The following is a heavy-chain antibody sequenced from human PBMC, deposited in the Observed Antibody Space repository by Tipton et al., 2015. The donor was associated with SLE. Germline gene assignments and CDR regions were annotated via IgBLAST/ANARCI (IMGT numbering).Heavy chain of an antibody. CDR1: GFTFSNYA. CDR3: ARDRYCSGGSCYEAFDI. CDR2: ISNDGDNK. J-gene: IGHJ3*02. Sequence: SLRLSCAASGFTFSNYAMYWVRQAPGKGLEWVAVISNDGDNKSYADSVKGRVTISRDNSENTLYLQMSSLRAEDTAVYYCARDRYCSGGSCYEAFDIWGQGTMVTVSS. V-gene: IGHV3-30*04. D-gene: IGHD2-15*01.